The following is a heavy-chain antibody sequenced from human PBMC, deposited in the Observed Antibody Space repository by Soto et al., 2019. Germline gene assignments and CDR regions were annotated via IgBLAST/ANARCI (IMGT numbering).Heavy chain of an antibody. CDR1: GFSFSYCG. D-gene: IGHD3-22*01. CDR3: AKDNADXYESGPPPPGYYYGMDV. CDR2: ISYDGSNK. V-gene: IGHV3-30*18. J-gene: IGHJ6*02. Sequence: QPGGSLRLSCAASGFSFSYCGMHWVRQAPGKGLEWVAVISYDGSNKYCADSVKGRLTISRDNSKNTLYLQMNTLRAEDTALYYCAKDNADXYESGPPPPGYYYGMDVWGQGTTVTVSS.